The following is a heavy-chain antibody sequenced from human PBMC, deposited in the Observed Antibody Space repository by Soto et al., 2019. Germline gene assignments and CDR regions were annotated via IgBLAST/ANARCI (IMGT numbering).Heavy chain of an antibody. Sequence: SGPTLGNPTQTLTLTCTFSGFSLSTSGMCVSWIRQPPGKALEWLALIDWDDDKYYSTSLKTRLTISKDTSKNQVVLTMTNMDPVDTATYYCARTLYSSSWYYFDYWGQGTLVTVSS. CDR1: GFSLSTSGMC. CDR3: ARTLYSSSWYYFDY. J-gene: IGHJ4*02. CDR2: IDWDDDK. V-gene: IGHV2-70*01. D-gene: IGHD6-13*01.